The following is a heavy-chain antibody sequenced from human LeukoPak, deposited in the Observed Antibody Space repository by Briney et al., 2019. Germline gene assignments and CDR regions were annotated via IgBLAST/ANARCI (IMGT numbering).Heavy chain of an antibody. CDR1: GFTFSSYS. CDR2: ISSSSSTI. D-gene: IGHD3-3*01. CDR3: ARDRSGGVDFWSGYPTPNWFDP. Sequence: GGSLGLSCAASGFTFSSYSMNWVRQAPGKGLEWVSYISSSSSTIYYADSVKGRFTISRDNAKNSLYLQMNSLRDEDTAVYYCARDRSGGVDFWSGYPTPNWFDPWGQGTLVTVSS. V-gene: IGHV3-48*02. J-gene: IGHJ5*02.